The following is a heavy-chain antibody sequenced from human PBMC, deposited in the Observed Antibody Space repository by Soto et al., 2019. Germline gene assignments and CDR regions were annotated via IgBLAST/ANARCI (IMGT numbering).Heavy chain of an antibody. J-gene: IGHJ4*02. CDR3: ARDSNNWSLDF. CDR2: IDPRSGTT. Sequence: QVQVVQSGAEVKKPGASVTVSCKAFGYTFTNNNVHWARQAPGQGLEWMGIIDPRSGTTSYGQTVQGRVTVTRYTSTSTVYMELSSLRSEDTAVYFCARDSNNWSLDFWGQGTLVTVSS. V-gene: IGHV1-46*01. D-gene: IGHD1-1*01. CDR1: GYTFTNNN.